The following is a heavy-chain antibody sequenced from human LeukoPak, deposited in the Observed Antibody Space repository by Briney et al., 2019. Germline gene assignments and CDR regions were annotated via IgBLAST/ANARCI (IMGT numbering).Heavy chain of an antibody. J-gene: IGHJ4*02. V-gene: IGHV3-30*04. CDR1: GFTFSSYA. CDR2: ISYDGSNK. D-gene: IGHD2-21*02. CDR3: AREGQFVVVTDGAQFHY. Sequence: GGSLRLSCAASGFTFSSYAMHWVRQAPGKGLEWVAVISYDGSNKYYADSVKGRFTISRDNSKNTLYLQMNSLRAEDTAVSYCAREGQFVVVTDGAQFHYWGQGTLVTVSS.